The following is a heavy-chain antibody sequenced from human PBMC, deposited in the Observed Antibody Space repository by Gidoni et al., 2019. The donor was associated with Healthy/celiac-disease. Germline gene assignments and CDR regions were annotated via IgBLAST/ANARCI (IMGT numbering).Heavy chain of an antibody. CDR1: GFTFHSYA. CDR3: AKDPYYDSSGYWPFDY. CDR2: ISGSGGST. Sequence: EVQLLESGGGLVQPGGSLRLSCAASGFTFHSYAMSWVRQAPGKGREWVSAISGSGGSTYYADSVKGRFTISRDNSKNTLYLQMNSLRAEDTAVYYCAKDPYYDSSGYWPFDYWGQGTLVTVSS. J-gene: IGHJ4*02. D-gene: IGHD3-22*01. V-gene: IGHV3-23*01.